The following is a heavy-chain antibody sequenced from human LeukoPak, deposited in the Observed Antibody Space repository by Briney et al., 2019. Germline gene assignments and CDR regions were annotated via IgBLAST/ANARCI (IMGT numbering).Heavy chain of an antibody. CDR3: ARRGGPSGTYYFDF. D-gene: IGHD1-26*01. CDR1: GGSTSSSSHF. Sequence: SETLSLTCTVYGGSTSSSSHFWGWIRQPPGKGLEWIGSIYYSGSTYYNPSLESRVTISVATSKNHFSLKVASVTAADTAVYSCARRGGPSGTYYFDFWGQGSLVTVSS. CDR2: IYYSGST. V-gene: IGHV4-39*01. J-gene: IGHJ4*02.